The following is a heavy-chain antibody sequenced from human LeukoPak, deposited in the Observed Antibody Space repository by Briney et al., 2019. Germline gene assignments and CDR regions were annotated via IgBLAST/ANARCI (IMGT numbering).Heavy chain of an antibody. CDR2: MNPNSGNT. Sequence: GASVKVSCKASGYTFTSYDINWVRQATGQGLEWMGWMNPNSGNTGYAQKFQGRVTITRNTSISTAYMELSSLRSEDTAVYYCARGRCSGGSCLSSGGVRFDYWGQGTLVTVSS. V-gene: IGHV1-8*03. CDR1: GYTFTSYD. CDR3: ARGRCSGGSCLSSGGVRFDY. D-gene: IGHD2-15*01. J-gene: IGHJ4*02.